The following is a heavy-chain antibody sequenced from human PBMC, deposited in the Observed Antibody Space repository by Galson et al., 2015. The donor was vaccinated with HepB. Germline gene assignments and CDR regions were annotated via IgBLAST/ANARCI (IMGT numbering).Heavy chain of an antibody. CDR2: INTNTGNP. D-gene: IGHD1-1*01. V-gene: IGHV7-4-1*02. Sequence: SVKVSCKASEYTFTSYAMNWVRQAPGQGLEWMGWINTNTGNPTYAQGFTGRFVFSLDTSVSTAYLQISSLKAEDTAVYYCARDELLNDYYYYYYMDVWGKGTTVTVSS. CDR1: EYTFTSYA. J-gene: IGHJ6*03. CDR3: ARDELLNDYYYYYYMDV.